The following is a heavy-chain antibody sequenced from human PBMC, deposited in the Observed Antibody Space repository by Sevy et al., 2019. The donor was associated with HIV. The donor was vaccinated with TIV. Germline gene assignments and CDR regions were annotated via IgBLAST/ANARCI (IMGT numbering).Heavy chain of an antibody. V-gene: IGHV4-59*01. CDR2: IYYSGST. CDR3: ARGGDFWSGYPYYYYYYGMDV. D-gene: IGHD3-3*01. J-gene: IGHJ6*02. Sequence: ETLSLTCTVSGGSISSYYWSWIRQPPGKGLEWIGYIYYSGSTNYNPSLKSRVTISVDTSKNQFSLKLSSVTAADTAVYYCARGGDFWSGYPYYYYYYGMDVWGQGTTVTVSS. CDR1: GGSISSYY.